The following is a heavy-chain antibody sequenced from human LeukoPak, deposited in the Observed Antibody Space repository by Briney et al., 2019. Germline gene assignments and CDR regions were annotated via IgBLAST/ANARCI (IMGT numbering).Heavy chain of an antibody. J-gene: IGHJ4*02. D-gene: IGHD3-22*01. CDR1: GFTFSSYG. V-gene: IGHV3-30*18. CDR2: ISYDGSNK. CDR3: AKFITPSN. Sequence: GGSLRLSCAASGFTFSSYGMHWVRQAPGKGLEWVAVISYDGSNKHYADSVKGRFTISRDNSKNTLYLQMNSLRAEDTAVYYCAKFITPSNWGQGTLVTVPS.